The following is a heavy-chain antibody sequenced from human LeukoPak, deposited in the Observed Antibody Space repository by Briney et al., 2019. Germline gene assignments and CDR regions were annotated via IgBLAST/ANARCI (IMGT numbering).Heavy chain of an antibody. CDR3: ARESGYSLGGFFDY. Sequence: ASVKVSCKASGGTFSSYAISWARQAPGQGLEWMGGIIPIFGTANYAQKFQGRVTITADESTSTAYMELSSLRSEDTAVYYCARESGYSLGGFFDYWGQGTLVTVSS. D-gene: IGHD5-18*01. CDR1: GGTFSSYA. V-gene: IGHV1-69*13. CDR2: IIPIFGTA. J-gene: IGHJ4*02.